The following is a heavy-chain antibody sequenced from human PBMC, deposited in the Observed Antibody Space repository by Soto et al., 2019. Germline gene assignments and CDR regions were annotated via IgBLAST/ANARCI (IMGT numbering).Heavy chain of an antibody. D-gene: IGHD3-22*01. CDR2: ISSSSSYI. Sequence: EVQLVESGGGLVKPGGSLRLSCAASGFTFSSYSMNWVRQAPGKGLEWVSSISSSSSYIYYADSVKGRFTISRDNAKNSLYLQRNSLRAEYTAVYYCARDKGDSSGYYYFAYWGQGTLVTVSS. CDR3: ARDKGDSSGYYYFAY. V-gene: IGHV3-21*01. CDR1: GFTFSSYS. J-gene: IGHJ4*02.